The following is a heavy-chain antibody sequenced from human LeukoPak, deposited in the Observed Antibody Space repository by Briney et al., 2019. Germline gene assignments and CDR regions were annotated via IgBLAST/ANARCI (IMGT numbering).Heavy chain of an antibody. V-gene: IGHV3-48*02. CDR3: ARDSTNSFDY. CDR2: ISDSGAAM. CDR1: GFTFSSYS. Sequence: GGSLRLSCAASGFTFSSYSMNWVRQAPGKGLQWVSYISDSGAAMYYADSVKGRFTISRDNAKNSLYLQMNSLRDGDTAVYYCARDSTNSFDYWGQGDLVTVSS. J-gene: IGHJ4*02.